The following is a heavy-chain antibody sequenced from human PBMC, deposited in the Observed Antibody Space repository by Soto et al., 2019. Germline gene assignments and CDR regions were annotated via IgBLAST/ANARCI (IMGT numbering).Heavy chain of an antibody. D-gene: IGHD5-12*01. CDR1: GFTFRDYT. CDR2: GRGKGSAYTT. CDR3: AVDTVGTGSY. V-gene: IGHV3-72*01. Sequence: EVQVVESGGGLVQPGGSLRLSCAASGFTFRDYTMDWVRQAPGKGLEWVGRGRGKGSAYTTEYAASVKGRFTISREDLKNSVYLQMNRLQTEDTAMYYCAVDTVGTGSYWGQGTLVTVSS. J-gene: IGHJ4*02.